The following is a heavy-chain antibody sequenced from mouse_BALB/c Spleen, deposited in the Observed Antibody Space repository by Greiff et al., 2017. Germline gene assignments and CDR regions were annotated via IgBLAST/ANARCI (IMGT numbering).Heavy chain of an antibody. J-gene: IGHJ3*01. Sequence: EVKVVESGPSLVKPSQTLSLTCSVTGDSITSGYWNWIRKFPGNKLEYMGYISYSGSTYYNPSLKSRISITRDTSKNQYYLQLNSVTTEDTATYYCARCDYDAWFAYWGQGTLVTVSA. V-gene: IGHV3-8*02. D-gene: IGHD2-4*01. CDR1: GDSITSGY. CDR3: ARCDYDAWFAY. CDR2: ISYSGST.